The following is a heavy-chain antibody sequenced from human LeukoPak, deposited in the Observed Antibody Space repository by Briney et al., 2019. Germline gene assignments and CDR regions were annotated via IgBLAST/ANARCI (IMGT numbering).Heavy chain of an antibody. D-gene: IGHD2-2*01. V-gene: IGHV3-30*02. CDR3: AKDSEDIVVVPAAPPYYFDY. CDR1: GFTFSSYG. Sequence: GGSLRLSCAASGFTFSSYGMHWVRQAPGKGLEWVAFIRYDGSNKYYADSVKGRFTISRDNSKNTLYLQMNSLRAEDTAVYYCAKDSEDIVVVPAAPPYYFDYWGQGTLVTVSS. J-gene: IGHJ4*02. CDR2: IRYDGSNK.